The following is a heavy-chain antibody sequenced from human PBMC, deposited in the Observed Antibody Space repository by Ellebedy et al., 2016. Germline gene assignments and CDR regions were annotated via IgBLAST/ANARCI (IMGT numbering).Heavy chain of an antibody. CDR3: VRDANGDFASNAFDI. CDR2: IKEDGSGK. J-gene: IGHJ3*02. Sequence: GGSLRLSCAASGFILNKYWMSWVRQAPGKGREWVANIKEDGSGKDYVDSVKGRFTISRDHAKNTMCLQMNSLRAEDTAVYYCVRDANGDFASNAFDIWGQGTVVTVSS. D-gene: IGHD4-17*01. CDR1: GFILNKYW. V-gene: IGHV3-7*03.